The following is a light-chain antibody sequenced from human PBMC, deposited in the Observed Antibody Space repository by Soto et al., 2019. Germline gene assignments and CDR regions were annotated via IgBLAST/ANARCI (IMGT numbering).Light chain of an antibody. J-gene: IGLJ2*01. V-gene: IGLV2-14*01. CDR2: EVS. CDR1: SSDVGGYKY. CDR3: SSYTSSSTLV. Sequence: QSAVTQPASVSGSPGQSITISCTGTSSDVGGYKYVSWYQQHPGKAPKLMIYEVSNRPSGVSNRFSGSKSGNTASLTISGLPAEDEADYYCSSYTSSSTLVFGGGTKVTVL.